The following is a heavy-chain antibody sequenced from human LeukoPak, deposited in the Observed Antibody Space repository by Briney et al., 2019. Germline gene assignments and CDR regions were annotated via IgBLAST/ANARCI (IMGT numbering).Heavy chain of an antibody. Sequence: GRSLRLSCAASGFTFSSYGMHWVRQAPGKGLEWVAVISYDGSNKYYADSVKGRITISRDNSKNTLFLQMLSLRAEDTAVYYCAREESSDYTSGWYWGYFDFWGQGTLVTVSS. V-gene: IGHV3-30*03. J-gene: IGHJ4*02. D-gene: IGHD6-19*01. CDR2: ISYDGSNK. CDR1: GFTFSSYG. CDR3: AREESSDYTSGWYWGYFDF.